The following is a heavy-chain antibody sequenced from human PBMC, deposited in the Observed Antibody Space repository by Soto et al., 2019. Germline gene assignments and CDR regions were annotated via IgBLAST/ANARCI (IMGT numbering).Heavy chain of an antibody. V-gene: IGHV4-34*01. CDR3: ARGQDYYGSGSYWEDYYYYYMDV. CDR2: INHSGST. Sequence: SETLSLTCAVYGGSFSGYYWSWIRQPPGKGLEWIGEINHSGSTNYNPSLKSRVTISVDTDKNQCSLKLSSVTAADTAVYYCARGQDYYGSGSYWEDYYYYYMDVWGKGTTVTVSS. J-gene: IGHJ6*03. CDR1: GGSFSGYY. D-gene: IGHD3-10*01.